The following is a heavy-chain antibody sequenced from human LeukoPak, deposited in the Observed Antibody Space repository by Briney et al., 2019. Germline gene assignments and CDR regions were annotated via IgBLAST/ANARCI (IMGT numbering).Heavy chain of an antibody. CDR3: VRGFGSNRAYMDV. V-gene: IGHV3-74*01. CDR1: GFGFSSYS. Sequence: GGSLRLSCAASGFGFSSYSMNCVRQAPGKGLVWVSRINSDGSSTSYADSVKGRFTISRDNAKNTLYLQMDSLRGEDTAVYYCVRGFGSNRAYMDVWGKGTTVTVSS. D-gene: IGHD3-10*01. J-gene: IGHJ6*03. CDR2: INSDGSST.